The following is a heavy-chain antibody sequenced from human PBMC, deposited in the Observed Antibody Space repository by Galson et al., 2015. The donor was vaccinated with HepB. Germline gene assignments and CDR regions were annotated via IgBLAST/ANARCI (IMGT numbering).Heavy chain of an antibody. Sequence: SVKVSCKASGGTFSSYAISWVRQAPGQGLEWMGGIIPIFGTANYAQKFQGRVTITADESTSTAYMELSSLRSEDTAVYYCARDRIQLWLSTYYYYTDVWGKGTTVTVSS. CDR3: ARDRIQLWLSTYYYYTDV. J-gene: IGHJ6*03. V-gene: IGHV1-69*13. CDR2: IIPIFGTA. CDR1: GGTFSSYA. D-gene: IGHD5-18*01.